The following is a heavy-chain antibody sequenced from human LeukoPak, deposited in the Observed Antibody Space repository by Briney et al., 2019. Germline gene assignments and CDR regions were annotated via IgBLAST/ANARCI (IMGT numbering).Heavy chain of an antibody. D-gene: IGHD3-3*01. V-gene: IGHV3-48*04. J-gene: IGHJ4*02. Sequence: GGSLRLSCAASGFTFSIYSMNWVRQAPGKGLEWVSYISSSGSTIYYADSVKGRFTISRDNAKNSLYLQMNSLRAEDTAIYYCARQDRVLIAFDYWGQGTLVTVSS. CDR1: GFTFSIYS. CDR3: ARQDRVLIAFDY. CDR2: ISSSGSTI.